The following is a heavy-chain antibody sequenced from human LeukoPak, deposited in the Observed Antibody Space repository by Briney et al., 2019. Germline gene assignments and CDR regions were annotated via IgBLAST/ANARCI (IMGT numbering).Heavy chain of an antibody. V-gene: IGHV4-59*12. CDR3: ARENCSGGSCYSIYYYYYMDI. CDR1: GGSISSYY. D-gene: IGHD2-15*01. CDR2: IYYSGST. J-gene: IGHJ6*03. Sequence: SETLSLTCTVSGGSISSYYWSWIRQPPGKGLEWIGYIYYSGSTNYNPSLKSRVTISVDTSKNQFSLKLSSVTAADTAVYYCARENCSGGSCYSIYYYYYMDIWGKGTTVTVSS.